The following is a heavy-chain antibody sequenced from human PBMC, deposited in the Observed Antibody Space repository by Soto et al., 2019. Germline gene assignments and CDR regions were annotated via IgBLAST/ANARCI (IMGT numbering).Heavy chain of an antibody. Sequence: GGSLRLSCAGSGFTFSSFAMSWVRQAPGKGLEWVAATSYDGSNKYYADSVKGRFIISSDNSKNTLDLLLNTLRAEATAAYYCAAVYCGGNYGNNDWGQGTPVTVSS. CDR2: TSYDGSNK. V-gene: IGHV3-30-3*01. CDR3: AAVYCGGNYGNND. D-gene: IGHD4-4*01. CDR1: GFTFSSFA. J-gene: IGHJ4*02.